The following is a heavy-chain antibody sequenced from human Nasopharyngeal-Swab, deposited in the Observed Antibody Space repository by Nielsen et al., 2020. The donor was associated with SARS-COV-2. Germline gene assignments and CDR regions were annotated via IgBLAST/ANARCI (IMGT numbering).Heavy chain of an antibody. Sequence: GGSLRLSCAASGFTFSSYGMHWVRQAPGKGLEWVAVIWYDGSNKYYADSVKGRFTISRDNSKNTLYLQMNSLRAEDTAVYYCARGTYYYDSPVLINLFDPWGQGTLVTVSS. V-gene: IGHV3-33*01. CDR2: IWYDGSNK. CDR3: ARGTYYYDSPVLINLFDP. D-gene: IGHD3-22*01. J-gene: IGHJ5*02. CDR1: GFTFSSYG.